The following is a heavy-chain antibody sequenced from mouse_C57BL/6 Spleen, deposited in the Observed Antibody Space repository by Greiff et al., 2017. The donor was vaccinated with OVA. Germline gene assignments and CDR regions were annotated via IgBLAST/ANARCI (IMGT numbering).Heavy chain of an antibody. CDR3: ARHKYDSSRDAMDY. V-gene: IGHV5-6*01. Sequence: DVHLVESGGDLVKPGGSLKLSCAASGFTFSSYGMSWVRQTPDKRLEWVATISSGGSYTYYPDSVKGRFTFSRDNAKNTLYLQMSSLKSEDTAMYYCARHKYDSSRDAMDYWGQGTSVTVSS. D-gene: IGHD1-1*01. CDR1: GFTFSSYG. J-gene: IGHJ4*01. CDR2: ISSGGSYT.